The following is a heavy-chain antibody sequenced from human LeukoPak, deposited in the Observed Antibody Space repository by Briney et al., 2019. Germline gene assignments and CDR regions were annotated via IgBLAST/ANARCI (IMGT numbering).Heavy chain of an antibody. CDR2: ISSSSSYI. CDR1: GFTFSSYS. V-gene: IGHV3-21*01. D-gene: IGHD3-9*01. Sequence: GGSLRLSCAVYGFTFSSYSMNWVRQAPGKGLEWVSSISSSSSYIYYADSVKGRFTISRDNAKNSLYLQMNSLRAEDTAVHYCARGLSYYDILTGYYKPYDYWGQGALVTVSS. J-gene: IGHJ4*02. CDR3: ARGLSYYDILTGYYKPYDY.